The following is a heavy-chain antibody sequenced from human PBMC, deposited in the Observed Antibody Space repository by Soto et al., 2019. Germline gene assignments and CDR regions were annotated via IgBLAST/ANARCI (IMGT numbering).Heavy chain of an antibody. V-gene: IGHV4-39*01. CDR2: MFYSGLT. CDR3: APLSVSLSGPYGIHV. CDR1: GYSVSSSDYY. D-gene: IGHD2-15*01. Sequence: QLHLQESGPGLVKPSETLSLTCSVSGYSVSSSDYYWAWIRQPPGKGLEWIGSMFYSGLTYYNPSLKRRVTLSVDTSKNQFPVRLNSVTAADTAVYYCAPLSVSLSGPYGIHVWGQGTTVTVSS. J-gene: IGHJ6*02.